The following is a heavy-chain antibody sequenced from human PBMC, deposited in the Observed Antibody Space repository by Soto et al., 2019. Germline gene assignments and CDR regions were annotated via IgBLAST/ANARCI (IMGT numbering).Heavy chain of an antibody. V-gene: IGHV1-46*01. CDR3: ASGRSSTRTLDY. J-gene: IGHJ4*02. D-gene: IGHD2-2*01. CDR2: INPSGGST. Sequence: GXSVKDSCKASGYTFTSYYMHWVRQAPGQGLEWMGIINPSGGSTSYAQKFQGRVTMTRDTSTSTVYMELSSLRSEDTAVYYCASGRSSTRTLDYWGQGTLVTVSS. CDR1: GYTFTSYY.